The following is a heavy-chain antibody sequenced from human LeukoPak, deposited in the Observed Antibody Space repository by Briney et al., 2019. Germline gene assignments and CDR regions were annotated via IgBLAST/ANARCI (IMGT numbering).Heavy chain of an antibody. Sequence: PSETLSLTCTVSGGSVSSGSYYWSWIRQPPGKGLEWIGRIYTSGSTNYNPSLKSRVTMSVDTSKNQFSLKLSSVTAADTAVYYCARLLPLNEPCFDYWGQGTLVTVSS. CDR1: GGSVSSGSYY. J-gene: IGHJ4*02. D-gene: IGHD1-1*01. CDR3: ARLLPLNEPCFDY. CDR2: IYTSGST. V-gene: IGHV4-61*02.